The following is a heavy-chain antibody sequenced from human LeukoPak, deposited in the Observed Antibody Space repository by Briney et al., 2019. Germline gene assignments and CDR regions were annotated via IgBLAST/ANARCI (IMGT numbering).Heavy chain of an antibody. V-gene: IGHV4-59*06. Sequence: SETLSLTCTVSGGSISSYYWNWIRQHPGKGLEWIGYIYYSGSTYYNPSLKSRVTISVDTSKNQFSLKLSSVTAADTAVYYCAREPVTTAPFDYWGQGTLVTVSS. D-gene: IGHD4-17*01. CDR3: AREPVTTAPFDY. J-gene: IGHJ4*02. CDR2: IYYSGST. CDR1: GGSISSYY.